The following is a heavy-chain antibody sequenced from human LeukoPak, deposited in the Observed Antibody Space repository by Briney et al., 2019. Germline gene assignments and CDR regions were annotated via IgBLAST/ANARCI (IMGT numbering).Heavy chain of an antibody. J-gene: IGHJ6*03. V-gene: IGHV4-61*02. Sequence: PSETLSLTCTVSGGSISSGCYYWSWIRQPAGKGLEWIGRIYTSGNTNYNPSLKSRVTISVDTSKNQFSLKLSSVTAADTAVYYCARDQGYYYMDVWGKGTTVTVSS. CDR2: IYTSGNT. CDR1: GGSISSGCYY. CDR3: ARDQGYYYMDV.